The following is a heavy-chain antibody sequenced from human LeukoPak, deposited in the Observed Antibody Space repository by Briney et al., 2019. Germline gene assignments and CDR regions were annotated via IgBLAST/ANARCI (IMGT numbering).Heavy chain of an antibody. CDR1: GFTFDDYA. CDR2: ISWNSGSI. V-gene: IGHV3-9*01. Sequence: QPGRSLRLSCAVSGFTFDDYAMHWVRQAPGKGLEWVSGISWNSGSIGYADSVKGRFTISRDNAKNSLYLQMNSLRAEDTALYYCAKAGATTYYFDYWGQGTLVTVSS. CDR3: AKAGATTYYFDY. J-gene: IGHJ4*02. D-gene: IGHD1-26*01.